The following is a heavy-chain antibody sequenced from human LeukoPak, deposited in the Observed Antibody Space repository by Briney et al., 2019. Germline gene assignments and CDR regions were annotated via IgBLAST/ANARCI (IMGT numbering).Heavy chain of an antibody. Sequence: SETLSLPCVVYGGSFSGYHWSWIRQPPGKGLEWVGEINHSGSTKYNPSLKSRVTISVDTSKIQFSLKLSSVTAADTAVYYCAGGGIAVAGTGYWGERTLVTVSS. J-gene: IGHJ4*02. CDR1: GGSFSGYH. D-gene: IGHD6-19*01. CDR2: INHSGST. V-gene: IGHV4-34*01. CDR3: AGGGIAVAGTGY.